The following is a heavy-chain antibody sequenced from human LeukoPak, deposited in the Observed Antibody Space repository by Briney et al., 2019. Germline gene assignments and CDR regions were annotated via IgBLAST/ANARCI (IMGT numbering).Heavy chain of an antibody. D-gene: IGHD3-3*01. J-gene: IGHJ4*02. CDR1: GYSISSGYY. V-gene: IGHV4-38-2*01. CDR2: IYHSGST. Sequence: KPSETLSLTCAVSGYSISSGYYRGWVRQPPGEGLEWIGSIYHSGSTYYNPSLKSRVTISVDTSKNQFSLKPSSVTAAGSAVYYCARLITIFGVVTDEWGQGTLVTVSS. CDR3: ARLITIFGVVTDE.